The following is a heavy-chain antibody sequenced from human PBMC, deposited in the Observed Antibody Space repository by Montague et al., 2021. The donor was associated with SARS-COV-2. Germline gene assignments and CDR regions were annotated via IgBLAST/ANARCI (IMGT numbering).Heavy chain of an antibody. J-gene: IGHJ5*02. V-gene: IGHV4-59*12. CDR1: GGPITNYY. CDR3: ARLRRGTYHVLFDP. Sequence: SETLSLTCTVSGGPITNYYWTWIRQPPGRGLEWIGYIYYSATTNYNPSLKSRVTMSIDTSKNQFSLSLSSVTAADSAVYYCARLRRGTYHVLFDPWGQGTLVSVSS. D-gene: IGHD1-26*01. CDR2: IYYSATT.